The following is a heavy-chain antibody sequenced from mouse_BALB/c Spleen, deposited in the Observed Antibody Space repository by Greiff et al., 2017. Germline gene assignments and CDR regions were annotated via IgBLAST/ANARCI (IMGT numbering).Heavy chain of an antibody. Sequence: QQSCKASGYTFTSYWMHWVKQRPGQGLEWIGEINPSNGRTTYNEKFKSKATLTVDKSSSTAYMQLSSLTSEDSAVYYCARSVNYYGRVYYAMDYWGQGTSVTVSS. D-gene: IGHD1-1*01. CDR1: GYTFTSYW. CDR3: ARSVNYYGRVYYAMDY. J-gene: IGHJ4*01. CDR2: INPSNGRT. V-gene: IGHV1S81*02.